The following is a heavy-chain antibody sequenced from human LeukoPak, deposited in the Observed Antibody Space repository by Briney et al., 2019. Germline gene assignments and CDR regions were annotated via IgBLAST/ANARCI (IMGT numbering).Heavy chain of an antibody. CDR3: ARSPMVRGVIFDY. CDR2: IYYSGST. CDR1: GGSISSGGYY. Sequence: PSQTLSLTCTVSGGSISSGGYYWSWIRQHPGKGLEWIGYIYYSGSTYYNPSLKSRVTISVDTSKNQFSLKLSSVTAADTAVYYCARSPMVRGVIFDYWGQGTLVTVSS. J-gene: IGHJ4*02. V-gene: IGHV4-31*03. D-gene: IGHD3-10*01.